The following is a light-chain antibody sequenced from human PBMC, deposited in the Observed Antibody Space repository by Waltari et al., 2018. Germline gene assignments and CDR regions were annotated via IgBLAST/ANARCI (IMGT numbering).Light chain of an antibody. CDR2: SPT. CDR3: LLFYGGAYV. V-gene: IGLV7-43*01. CDR1: TGAVTRASF. J-gene: IGLJ1*01. Sequence: QTVVTQEPSLTVSPGGTVTLTCASSTGAVTRASFPNWFQQKPGQAPRDLIYSPTYKHSWTPARLSGSLIGGKAALTGSGVQPEDEADYYCLLFYGGAYVFGTGTKVTVL.